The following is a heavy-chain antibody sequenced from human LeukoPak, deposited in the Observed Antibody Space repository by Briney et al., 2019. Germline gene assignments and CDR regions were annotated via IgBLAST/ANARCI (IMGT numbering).Heavy chain of an antibody. CDR3: ARGDCSGGSCYLPEYLQH. V-gene: IGHV1-18*01. Sequence: GASVKVSCKASGYTLISYAISWVRQAPGQGLEWIGWITAYNGYTTYAQKLQGRVTMTTDTSTNTAYMVLRSLKSDDTAVYYCARGDCSGGSCYLPEYLQHWGQGTLVTVSS. CDR1: GYTLISYA. CDR2: ITAYNGYT. D-gene: IGHD2-15*01. J-gene: IGHJ1*01.